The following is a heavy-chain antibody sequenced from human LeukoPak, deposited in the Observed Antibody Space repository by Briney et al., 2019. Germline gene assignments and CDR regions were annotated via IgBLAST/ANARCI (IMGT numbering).Heavy chain of an antibody. J-gene: IGHJ4*02. D-gene: IGHD6-13*01. CDR2: ISAYNGNT. CDR3: AREPPRRQYSSSWYPRY. Sequence: ASVKVSCKASGYTFTSYGISWVRQAPGQGLEWMGWISAYNGNTNYAQKLQGRVTMTTYTSTSTAYMELRSLRSDDTAVYYCAREPPRRQYSSSWYPRYWGQGTLVTVSS. V-gene: IGHV1-18*01. CDR1: GYTFTSYG.